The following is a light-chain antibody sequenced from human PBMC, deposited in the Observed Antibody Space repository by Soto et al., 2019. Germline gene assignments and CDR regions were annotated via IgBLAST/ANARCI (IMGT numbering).Light chain of an antibody. J-gene: IGLJ2*01. CDR2: RNS. CDR3: AAWDDSLSGVV. V-gene: IGLV1-47*01. CDR1: SSNIGSNY. Sequence: QSVLTQPPSASGTPGQRVTISCSGSSSNIGSNYVYWYQQLPGTVPQLLIFRNSKRPSGVPDRFSGSKSGPSASLAISGLRSEDEADYYCAAWDDSLSGVVFGGGTKLTVL.